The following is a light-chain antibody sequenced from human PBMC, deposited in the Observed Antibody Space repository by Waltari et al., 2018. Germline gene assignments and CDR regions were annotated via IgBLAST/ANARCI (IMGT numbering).Light chain of an antibody. CDR1: SLETSDRNPY. V-gene: IGKV2-30*01. CDR2: KVS. CDR3: MQGTHWPPIT. J-gene: IGKJ5*01. Sequence: SLETSDRNPYLKLLLQRPGQSPRRLIYKVSRRDAGVPDRFSGIGSGTDFTLKISAVEAEDVWIYYCMQGTHWPPITFGQGTRLEIK.